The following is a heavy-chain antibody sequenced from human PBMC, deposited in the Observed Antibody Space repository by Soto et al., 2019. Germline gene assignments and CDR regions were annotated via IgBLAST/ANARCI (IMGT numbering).Heavy chain of an antibody. CDR2: IIPIFGTA. CDR3: ARTTNLGIAAALDY. Sequence: EASVKVSCKASGGTFSSYAISWVRQAPGQGLEWMGGIIPIFGTANYAQKFQGRVTITADESTSTAYMELSSLRSEDTAVYYCARTTNLGIAAALDYWGQGTLVTVSS. D-gene: IGHD6-13*01. CDR1: GGTFSSYA. V-gene: IGHV1-69*13. J-gene: IGHJ4*02.